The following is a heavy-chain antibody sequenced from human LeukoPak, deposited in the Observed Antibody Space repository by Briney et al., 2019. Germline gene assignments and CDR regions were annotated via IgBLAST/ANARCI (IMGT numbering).Heavy chain of an antibody. D-gene: IGHD1-26*01. CDR3: ARGRSIVGATRGDDAFDI. CDR2: ISAYNGNT. CDR1: VYTFTSYG. Sequence: ASVKVSCKASVYTFTSYGISWVRQAPGQGLEWMGWISAYNGNTNYAQKLQGRVTMTTDTPTSTAYMELTSLRSDDTAVYYCARGRSIVGATRGDDAFDIWGQGTMVTVSS. V-gene: IGHV1-18*01. J-gene: IGHJ3*02.